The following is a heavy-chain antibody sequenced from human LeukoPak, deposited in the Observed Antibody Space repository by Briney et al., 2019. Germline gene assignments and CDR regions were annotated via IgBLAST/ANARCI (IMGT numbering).Heavy chain of an antibody. CDR3: ANGYSSTWSSVDP. CDR1: GFTFGDYA. J-gene: IGHJ5*02. D-gene: IGHD6-13*01. Sequence: PGGSLRLSCTASGFTFGDYAMSWFRQAPGKGLEWVSAISGSGGRTYYADSLKGRFTISRDNSRNTLSLQMNSLRAEDTAVYYCANGYSSTWSSVDPWGQGILVTVSS. CDR2: ISGSGGRT. V-gene: IGHV3-23*01.